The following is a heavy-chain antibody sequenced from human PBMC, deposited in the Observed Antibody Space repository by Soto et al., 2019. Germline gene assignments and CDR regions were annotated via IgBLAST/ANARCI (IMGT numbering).Heavy chain of an antibody. J-gene: IGHJ4*02. Sequence: GGSLRLSCAASGFTFSSYAMSWIRQAPGKGLEWVSAISGSGGSTYYADSVKGRFTISRDNSKNTLYLQMNSLRAEDTAVYYCAKDEIRYYYGSGSPGIDYWGQGTLVTVSS. CDR2: ISGSGGST. CDR1: GFTFSSYA. V-gene: IGHV3-23*01. D-gene: IGHD3-10*01. CDR3: AKDEIRYYYGSGSPGIDY.